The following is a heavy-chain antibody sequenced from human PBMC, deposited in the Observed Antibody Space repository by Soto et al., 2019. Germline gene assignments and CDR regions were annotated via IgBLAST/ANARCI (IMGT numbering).Heavy chain of an antibody. Sequence: LRLSCAASGFTFNTYSINWVRQAPGKGLEWVSSISSSSTYIYYADSVKGRFTISRDNAKSSLFLQMNSLSGEDTAVYYCARGLFGYSPGAFDIWGQGTMVTVSS. D-gene: IGHD1-26*01. CDR1: GFTFNTYS. J-gene: IGHJ3*02. V-gene: IGHV3-21*01. CDR3: ARGLFGYSPGAFDI. CDR2: ISSSSTYI.